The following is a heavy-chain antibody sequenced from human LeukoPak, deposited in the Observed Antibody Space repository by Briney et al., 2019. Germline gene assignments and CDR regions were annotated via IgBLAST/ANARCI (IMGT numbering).Heavy chain of an antibody. CDR3: ARDSYYYDSSGSGAFDI. CDR2: IYISGST. Sequence: SETLSLTCTVSGGSISSGSYYWSWIRQPAGKGLEWIGRIYISGSTNDNPSLKNRVTISVDTSKNQFSLKLSSVTAADTAVYYCARDSYYYDSSGSGAFDIWGQGTTVTVSS. CDR1: GGSISSGSYY. D-gene: IGHD3-22*01. V-gene: IGHV4-61*02. J-gene: IGHJ3*02.